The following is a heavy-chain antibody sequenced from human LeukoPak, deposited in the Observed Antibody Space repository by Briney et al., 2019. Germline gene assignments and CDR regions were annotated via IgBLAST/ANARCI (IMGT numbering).Heavy chain of an antibody. J-gene: IGHJ4*02. Sequence: GGSLRLSCAASGFTFDDYAMHWVRQAPGKGLEWVSGISWNSGSIGYADSVKGRFTISRDNAKNSLYLQMNSLRAEDTALYYCAKGDYGDYEALPYFDYWGQGTLVTVSS. CDR2: ISWNSGSI. CDR1: GFTFDDYA. V-gene: IGHV3-9*01. D-gene: IGHD4-17*01. CDR3: AKGDYGDYEALPYFDY.